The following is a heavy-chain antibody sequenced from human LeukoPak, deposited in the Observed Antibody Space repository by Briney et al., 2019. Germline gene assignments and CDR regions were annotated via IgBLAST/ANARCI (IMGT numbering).Heavy chain of an antibody. Sequence: SETLSLTCTVSGGSISSYYWSWIRQPPGKGLEWTGYIYYSGSTNYNPSLKSRVTISVDTSKNQFSLKLSSVTAADTAVYYCARLYSSSWYYFDYWGQGTLVTVSS. CDR3: ARLYSSSWYYFDY. V-gene: IGHV4-59*01. CDR1: GGSISSYY. CDR2: IYYSGST. D-gene: IGHD6-13*01. J-gene: IGHJ4*02.